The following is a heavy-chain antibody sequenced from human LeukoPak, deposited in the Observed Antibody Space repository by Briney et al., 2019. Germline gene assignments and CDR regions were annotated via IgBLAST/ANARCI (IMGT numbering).Heavy chain of an antibody. D-gene: IGHD4-17*01. Sequence: PGESLTLSCAVSGFTFSSYAINWIRQPPGKGLEWVSGINGSGDSTYYADPVKGRFTISTDNSKNTLYLQMNSLSAEDTALYYCANPDSGDYPFDYWGQGTLVTVSS. CDR3: ANPDSGDYPFDY. V-gene: IGHV3-23*01. J-gene: IGHJ4*02. CDR1: GFTFSSYA. CDR2: INGSGDST.